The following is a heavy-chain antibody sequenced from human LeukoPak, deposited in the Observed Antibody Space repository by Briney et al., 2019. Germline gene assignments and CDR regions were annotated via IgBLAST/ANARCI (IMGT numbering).Heavy chain of an antibody. Sequence: ASVKVSCKASGCTFTSYQMYWVRQAPGQGLEWMGRISPSGGSASYTQKLQGRVTMTRDTSTSTAYMELSSLRFGDTAVYYCVREGGEYWGQGTLVTVSS. CDR2: ISPSGGSA. V-gene: IGHV1-46*04. CDR1: GCTFTSYQ. J-gene: IGHJ4*02. CDR3: VREGGEY. D-gene: IGHD3-16*01.